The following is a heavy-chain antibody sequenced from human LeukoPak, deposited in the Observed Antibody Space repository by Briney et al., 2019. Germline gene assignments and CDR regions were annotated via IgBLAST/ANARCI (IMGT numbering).Heavy chain of an antibody. Sequence: SGTLSLTCALYGGSFSSYSWSWTWIRQTPEKGLEWIGEIIEKGNANYNPSLKSRVTIDLDTSKNQFSLKPTSMTAADTAMYYCARGYYPPRWYFDLWGRGTLVTVSS. CDR1: GGSFSSYS. CDR3: ARGYYPPRWYFDL. D-gene: IGHD3-10*01. J-gene: IGHJ2*01. CDR2: IIEKGNA. V-gene: IGHV4-34*01.